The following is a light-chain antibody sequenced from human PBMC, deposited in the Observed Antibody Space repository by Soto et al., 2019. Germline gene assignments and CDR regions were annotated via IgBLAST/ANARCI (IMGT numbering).Light chain of an antibody. CDR1: QSVSSY. V-gene: IGKV3-11*01. CDR2: DAS. J-gene: IGKJ4*01. Sequence: IGLTQSPCTLSLSPGERATLSCMARQSVSSYLAWYQQKPCQAPRLLIYDASNSATGIPARFSGSGSGTDFTLTISSLEPEDFAVYYCQQRSNWPLTFGGGTKV. CDR3: QQRSNWPLT.